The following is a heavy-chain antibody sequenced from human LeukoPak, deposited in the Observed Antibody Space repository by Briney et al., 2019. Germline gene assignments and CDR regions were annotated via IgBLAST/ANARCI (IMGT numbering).Heavy chain of an antibody. D-gene: IGHD2-2*02. CDR3: ARPYCSSTSCYTQRDYYFDY. V-gene: IGHV4-38-2*01. CDR2: IYHSGST. Sequence: PSETLSLTCAVSGYSISSGYYWGWIRQPPGKGLEWIGSIYHSGSTYYNPSLKSRVTISADTSKNQFSLKLSSVTAADTAVYYCARPYCSSTSCYTQRDYYFDYWGQGTLVTVSS. J-gene: IGHJ4*02. CDR1: GYSISSGYY.